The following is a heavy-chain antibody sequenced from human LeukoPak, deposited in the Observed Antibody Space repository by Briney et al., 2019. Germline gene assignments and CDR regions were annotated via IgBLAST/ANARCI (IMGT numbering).Heavy chain of an antibody. V-gene: IGHV1-69*13. Sequence: ASVKVSCKASGYTFTSYGISWVRQAPGQGLEWMGGIIPIFGTANYAQKFQGRVTITADESTSTAYMELSSLRSEDTAVYYCARTRYCSGGSCYYGYWGQGTLVTVSS. CDR2: IIPIFGTA. CDR1: GYTFTSYG. D-gene: IGHD2-15*01. J-gene: IGHJ4*02. CDR3: ARTRYCSGGSCYYGY.